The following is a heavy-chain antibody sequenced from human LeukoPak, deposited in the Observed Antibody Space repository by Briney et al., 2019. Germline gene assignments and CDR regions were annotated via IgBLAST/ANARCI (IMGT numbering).Heavy chain of an antibody. CDR3: ASLVVPAAIGYYYYYYMDV. CDR1: GYSISSGYY. D-gene: IGHD2-2*01. J-gene: IGHJ6*03. V-gene: IGHV4-38-2*02. Sequence: TSETLSLTCTVSGYSISSGYYWGWIRQPPGKGLEWIGSIYHSGSTYYNPSLKSRVTISVDTSKNQFSLKLSFVTAADTAVYYCASLVVPAAIGYYYYYYMDVWGKGTTVTVSS. CDR2: IYHSGST.